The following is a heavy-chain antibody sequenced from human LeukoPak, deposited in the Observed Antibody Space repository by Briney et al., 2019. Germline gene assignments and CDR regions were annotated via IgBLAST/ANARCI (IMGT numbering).Heavy chain of an antibody. CDR2: IKTDGSEK. V-gene: IGHV3-7*01. CDR1: IFPLSTYW. Sequence: GGSLRLSCAASIFPLSTYWMSWVRQAPGKGLQWVANIKTDGSEKYYVDSVKGRFTISRDNAKNSLYLQMNSLRAEDTAVYYCATYSSLNRREFQYWGQGTLLTVSS. D-gene: IGHD3-22*01. CDR3: ATYSSLNRREFQY. J-gene: IGHJ1*01.